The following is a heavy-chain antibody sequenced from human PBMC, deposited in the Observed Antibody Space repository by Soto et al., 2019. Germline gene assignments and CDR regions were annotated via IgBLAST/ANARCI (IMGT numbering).Heavy chain of an antibody. J-gene: IGHJ4*02. CDR1: SGSISVTNVF. V-gene: IGHV4-39*01. D-gene: IGHD1-20*01. Sequence: PSETLSRTCTVSSGSISVTNVFWGWVRQPPGKGLEWIGNIDYSGTAYFSPSLATRVTFHVDTSKNQFSLTLYSVTAADTAVYYCARITGRHLDYWGQGILVTVSS. CDR3: ARITGRHLDY. CDR2: IDYSGTA.